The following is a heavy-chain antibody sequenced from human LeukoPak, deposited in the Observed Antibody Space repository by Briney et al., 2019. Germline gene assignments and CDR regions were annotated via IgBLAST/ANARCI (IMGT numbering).Heavy chain of an antibody. CDR3: ARDTNWFDP. CDR1: GFTVSNNY. J-gene: IGHJ5*02. V-gene: IGHV3-11*04. CDR2: ISSSGSTI. Sequence: PGGSLRLSCAASGFTVSNNYMTWVRQAPGKGLEWVSYISSSGSTIYYADSVKGRFTISRDNAKNSLYLQMNSLRAEDTAVYYCARDTNWFDPWGQGTLVTVSS.